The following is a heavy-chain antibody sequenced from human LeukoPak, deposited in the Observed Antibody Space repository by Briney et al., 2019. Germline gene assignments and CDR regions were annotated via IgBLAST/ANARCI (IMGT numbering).Heavy chain of an antibody. CDR3: AREGDSSSYYFDY. CDR2: TYTSGST. J-gene: IGHJ4*02. V-gene: IGHV4-61*02. D-gene: IGHD6-6*01. CDR1: GGSISSGSYY. Sequence: PSQTLSLTCTVSGGSISSGSYYWSWIRQPAGKGLEWIGRTYTSGSTNYNPSLKSRVTISVDTSKNQFSLKLSSVTAADTAVYYCAREGDSSSYYFDYWGQGTLVTVSS.